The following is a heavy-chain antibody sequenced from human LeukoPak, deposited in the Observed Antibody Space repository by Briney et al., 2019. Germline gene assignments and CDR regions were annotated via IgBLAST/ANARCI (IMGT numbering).Heavy chain of an antibody. CDR3: ARDVTAAFDY. CDR1: GGSFSGYY. V-gene: IGHV4-34*01. CDR2: INHSGST. D-gene: IGHD6-13*01. Sequence: PSETLSLTCAVYGGSFSGYYWSWIRQPPGKGLEWIGEINHSGSTNYNPSLKSRVTMSVDTSKNQFSLKLSSVTAADTAVYYCARDVTAAFDYWGQGTLVTVSS. J-gene: IGHJ4*02.